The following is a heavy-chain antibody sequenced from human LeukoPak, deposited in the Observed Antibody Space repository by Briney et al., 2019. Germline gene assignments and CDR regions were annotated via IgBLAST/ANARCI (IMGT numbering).Heavy chain of an antibody. CDR3: ARVSIAAAFNWFDP. D-gene: IGHD6-13*01. V-gene: IGHV1-69*05. CDR2: IIPIFGTA. Sequence: SVRVSCKASGGTFSSYAISWVRQAPGQGLEWMGRIIPIFGTANYAQKFQGRVTITTDESTSTAYMELSSLRSEDTAVYYCARVSIAAAFNWFDPWGQGTLVTVSS. CDR1: GGTFSSYA. J-gene: IGHJ5*02.